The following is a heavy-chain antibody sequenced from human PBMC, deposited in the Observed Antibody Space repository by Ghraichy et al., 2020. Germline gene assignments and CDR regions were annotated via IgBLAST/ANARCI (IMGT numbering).Heavy chain of an antibody. CDR2: IYYSGST. CDR3: ALGSSGSLIAFDI. D-gene: IGHD3-22*01. V-gene: IGHV4-31*03. J-gene: IGHJ3*02. Sequence: SETLSLTCTVSGGSISSGGYYWSWIRQHPGKGLEWIGYIYYSGSTYYNPSLKSRVTISVDTSKNQFSLKLSSVTAADTAVYYCALGSSGSLIAFDIWGQGTMVTVSS. CDR1: GGSISSGGYY.